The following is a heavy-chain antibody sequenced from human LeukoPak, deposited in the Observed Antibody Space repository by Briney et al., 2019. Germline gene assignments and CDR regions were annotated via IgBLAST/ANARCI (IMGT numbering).Heavy chain of an antibody. J-gene: IGHJ3*01. CDR3: ATSLIDLIVGAYDAFV. V-gene: IGHV4-61*02. CDR1: GGSISSGSYY. D-gene: IGHD3-22*01. CDR2: IYTSGST. Sequence: PSQTLSLTCTVSGGSISSGSYYWSWIRQPAGKGLEWIGRIYTSGSTNYNPSLKSRVTISVDTSKNQFSLKLSSVTAADTAVYYWATSLIDLIVGAYDAFVWGQGTMVTVSS.